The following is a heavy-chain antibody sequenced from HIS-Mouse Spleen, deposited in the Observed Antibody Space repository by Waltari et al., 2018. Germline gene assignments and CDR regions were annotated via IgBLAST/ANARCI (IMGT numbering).Heavy chain of an antibody. CDR2: LYYSGST. V-gene: IGHV4-39*07. CDR3: AREIPYSSSWYDWYFDL. CDR1: GVSISSSRYY. D-gene: IGHD6-13*01. J-gene: IGHJ2*01. Sequence: QLQLQESGPGLVKPSETLSLTCTVSGVSISSSRYYWGWIRQPPGKGLEWIGRLYYSGSTYYNPSLKSRVTISVDTSKNQFSLKLSSVTAADTAVYYCAREIPYSSSWYDWYFDLWGRGTLVTVSS.